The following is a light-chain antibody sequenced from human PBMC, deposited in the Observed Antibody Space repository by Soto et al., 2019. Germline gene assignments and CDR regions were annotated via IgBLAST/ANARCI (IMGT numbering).Light chain of an antibody. Sequence: QSALTQPASVSGSPGQSITISCTGTSSDVGSYNLVSWYQQHPGKAPKLMIYEVSKRPSGVSNRFSGSKSGNTASLTISGLKAEDEDDYYCCSYAGSSTWVFGGGTKLTVL. CDR1: SSDVGSYNL. CDR3: CSYAGSSTWV. J-gene: IGLJ3*02. CDR2: EVS. V-gene: IGLV2-23*02.